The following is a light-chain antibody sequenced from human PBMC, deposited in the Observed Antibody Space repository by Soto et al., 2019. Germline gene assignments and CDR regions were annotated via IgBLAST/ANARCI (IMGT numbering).Light chain of an antibody. CDR2: LEGSGSY. V-gene: IGLV4-60*02. Sequence: QPVLTQSSSASASLGSSVKLTCTLSSGHSSYIIAWHQQQPGKAPRYLMKLEGSGSYNKGSGVPGRVSGSSSGADRYLTSSNLQFEDEADYYCETWDSNPRVFGTGTKLTVL. CDR3: ETWDSNPRV. J-gene: IGLJ1*01. CDR1: SGHSSYI.